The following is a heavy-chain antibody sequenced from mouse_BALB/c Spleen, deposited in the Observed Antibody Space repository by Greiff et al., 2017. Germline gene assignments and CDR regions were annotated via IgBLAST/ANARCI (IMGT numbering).Heavy chain of an antibody. CDR1: GFTFSSFG. Sequence: DVMLVESGGGLVQPGGSRKLSCAASGFTFSSFGMHWVRQAPEKGLEWVAYISSGSSTMYYADTVKGRFTISRDNPKNTLFLQMTSLRSENTAMYYYARAEGGCTEAMDYWGQGTSVTVSS. V-gene: IGHV5-17*02. J-gene: IGHJ4*01. CDR2: ISSGSSTM. CDR3: ARAEGGCTEAMDY. D-gene: IGHD1-1*02.